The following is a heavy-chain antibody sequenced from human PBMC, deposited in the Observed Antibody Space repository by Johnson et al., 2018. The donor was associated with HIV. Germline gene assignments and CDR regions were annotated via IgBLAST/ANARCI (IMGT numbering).Heavy chain of an antibody. V-gene: IGHV3-7*03. J-gene: IGHJ3*02. CDR3: ARPIARGASDI. CDR2: IKQDGSEK. Sequence: VQLVESGGGLVQPGGSLRLSCAASGFTFSSYWMSWVRQAPGKGLEWVANIKQDGSEKYYVDSVRGRFTISRDNAKNSLYLQMNSLRVEDTAVYYCARPIARGASDIWGQGTMVTVSS. D-gene: IGHD3-10*01. CDR1: GFTFSSYW.